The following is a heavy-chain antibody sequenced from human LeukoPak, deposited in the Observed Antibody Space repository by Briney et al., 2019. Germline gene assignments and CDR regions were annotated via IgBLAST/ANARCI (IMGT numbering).Heavy chain of an antibody. CDR2: ISSSGSTI. CDR3: AKVNDILTGYSPPSYYCMDV. V-gene: IGHV3-48*03. Sequence: GGSLRLSCAASGFTFSSYEMNWVRQAPGKGLEWVSYISSSGSTIYYADSVKGRFTISRDNAKNSLYLQMNSLRAEDTAVYYCAKVNDILTGYSPPSYYCMDVWGKGTTVTISS. CDR1: GFTFSSYE. D-gene: IGHD3-9*01. J-gene: IGHJ6*03.